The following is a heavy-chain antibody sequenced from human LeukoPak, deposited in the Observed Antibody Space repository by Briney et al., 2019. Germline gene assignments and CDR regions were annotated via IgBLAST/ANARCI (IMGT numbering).Heavy chain of an antibody. J-gene: IGHJ4*02. CDR2: IYYSGST. D-gene: IGHD1-26*01. V-gene: IGHV4-39*01. CDR3: ARRLEWEPFDY. Sequence: PSETLSLTCGVSGGSLGGYYWAWIRQPPGKGLEWIGCIYYSGSTYYNPSLKSRVTISVDTSKNQFSLKLSSVTAADTAVYYCARRLEWEPFDYWGQGTLVTVSS. CDR1: GGSLGGYY.